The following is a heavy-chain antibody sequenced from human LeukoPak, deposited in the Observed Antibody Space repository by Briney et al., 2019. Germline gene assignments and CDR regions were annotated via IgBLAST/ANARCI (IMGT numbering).Heavy chain of an antibody. CDR2: IYYSGST. Sequence: SEPLSLTCTVSGGSISSSSYYWGWIRQPPGKGLEWIGSIYYSGSTYYNPSLKSRVTISVDTSKNQFSLKLSSVTAADTAVYYCARLTIWSSSWFDYWGQGTLVTVSS. D-gene: IGHD6-13*01. CDR3: ARLTIWSSSWFDY. V-gene: IGHV4-39*01. CDR1: GGSISSSSYY. J-gene: IGHJ4*02.